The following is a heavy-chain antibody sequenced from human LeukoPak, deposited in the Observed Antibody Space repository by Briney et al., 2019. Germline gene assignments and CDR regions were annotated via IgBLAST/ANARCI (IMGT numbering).Heavy chain of an antibody. J-gene: IGHJ4*02. Sequence: SETLSLTCTVSGGSISSYYGSWIRQPPGKGLEWIGDIYYSGSTNYNPSLKSRVTISVDTSKNQFSLKLSSVTAADTAVYYCARCYYGDCDYWGQGTLVTVSS. CDR3: ARCYYGDCDY. CDR1: GGSISSYY. CDR2: IYYSGST. D-gene: IGHD3-22*01. V-gene: IGHV4-59*01.